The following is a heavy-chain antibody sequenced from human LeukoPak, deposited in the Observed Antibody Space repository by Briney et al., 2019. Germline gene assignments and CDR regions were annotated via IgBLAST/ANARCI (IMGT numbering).Heavy chain of an antibody. J-gene: IGHJ5*02. CDR3: ASDLIVSPPGSFDP. CDR2: ISAYNGDT. CDR1: RYTLSTYG. Sequence: GASVKVSCKAPRYTLSTYGVCGVRQAPGQGLEWMGWISAYNGDTTYAQTLQGRVTMTTDTSTSTAYMELRSLRSDDTAIYFCASDLIVSPPGSFDPWGQGSLVTVSS. V-gene: IGHV1-18*01. D-gene: IGHD2/OR15-2a*01.